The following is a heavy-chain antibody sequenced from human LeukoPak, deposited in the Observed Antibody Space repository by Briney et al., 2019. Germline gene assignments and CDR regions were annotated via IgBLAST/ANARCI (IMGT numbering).Heavy chain of an antibody. V-gene: IGHV3-23*01. J-gene: IGHJ4*02. D-gene: IGHD1-7*01. CDR3: ARSSRELGGYAPWELMPPFDY. CDR2: ISGSGGST. Sequence: GGSLRLSCAASGFTFSNYGMSWVRQAPGKGLELVSAISGSGGSTYYADSVKGRFTISRDNAKNSLYLQMNSLRDEDTAVYYCARSSRELGGYAPWELMPPFDYWGQGTLVTVSS. CDR1: GFTFSNYG.